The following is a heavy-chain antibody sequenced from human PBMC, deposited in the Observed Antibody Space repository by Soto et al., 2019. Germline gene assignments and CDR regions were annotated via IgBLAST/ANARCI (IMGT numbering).Heavy chain of an antibody. CDR2: SHHSGST. J-gene: IGHJ4*02. CDR1: GVSVSSYS. V-gene: IGHV4-59*08. Sequence: PSETLSLTCTVSGVSVSSYSWSWIRQPPGKGLEWIGYSHHSGSTNYNASLKSRVTISVDTSKNQFSLKLSSVTAADTAVYYCARHCPDIVAAITWGYYFDYWGQGTLVTSPQ. D-gene: IGHD5-12*01. CDR3: ARHCPDIVAAITWGYYFDY.